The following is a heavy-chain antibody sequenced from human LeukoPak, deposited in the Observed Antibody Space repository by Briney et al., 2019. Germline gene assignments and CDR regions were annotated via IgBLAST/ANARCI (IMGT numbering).Heavy chain of an antibody. CDR3: AGRIHGSGSYYNDPFDY. Sequence: GESLKISCKGSGYSFTSYWIGWVRQMPGKGLEWMGIIYPGDSDTRYSPSFQGQVTISADKSISTAYLQWSSLKASDTAMYYCAGRIHGSGSYYNDPFDYWGQGTLVTVSS. V-gene: IGHV5-51*01. J-gene: IGHJ4*02. CDR2: IYPGDSDT. D-gene: IGHD3-10*01. CDR1: GYSFTSYW.